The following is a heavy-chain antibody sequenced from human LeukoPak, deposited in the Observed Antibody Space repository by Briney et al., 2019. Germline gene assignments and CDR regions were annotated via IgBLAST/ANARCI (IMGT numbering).Heavy chain of an antibody. Sequence: PGGSLRLSCAASGFTFSSYGMHWVRQAPGKGLEWVAVISYDGSNKYYADSVKGRFTISRDNSKNTLYPQMNSLRAEDTAVYYCAKSESIQLWSAFDYWGQGTLVTVSS. CDR3: AKSESIQLWSAFDY. CDR1: GFTFSSYG. CDR2: ISYDGSNK. V-gene: IGHV3-30*18. J-gene: IGHJ4*02. D-gene: IGHD5-18*01.